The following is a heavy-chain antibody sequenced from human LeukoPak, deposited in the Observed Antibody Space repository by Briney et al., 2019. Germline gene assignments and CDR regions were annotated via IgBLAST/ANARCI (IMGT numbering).Heavy chain of an antibody. D-gene: IGHD2-21*01. V-gene: IGHV3-23*01. J-gene: IGHJ6*02. Sequence: PGGSLRLSCTASGFTFSSYGMSWVRQAPGKGLEWVSTISGSGASTYYADSVKGRFTISRDNSKDTLYLLMYSLRAEDTAIYYCARGPHTDTYSYYYGVDVWGQGTTVAVSS. CDR3: ARGPHTDTYSYYYGVDV. CDR1: GFTFSSYG. CDR2: ISGSGAST.